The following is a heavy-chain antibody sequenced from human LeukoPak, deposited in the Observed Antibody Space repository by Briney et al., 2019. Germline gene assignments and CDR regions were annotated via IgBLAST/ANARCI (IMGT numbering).Heavy chain of an antibody. J-gene: IGHJ4*02. CDR2: IYPGDSDT. V-gene: IGHV5-51*01. D-gene: IGHD2-2*01. CDR1: GYSFTSYW. CDR3: ARPYCSSTSCVDY. Sequence: GESLKISCKGSGYSFTSYWIGWVRQMPGKGLEWIGIIYPGDSDTRYSPSFQGQVTISADKSIGTAYLQWSSLKASDTAMYYCARPYCSSTSCVDYWGQGTLVTVSS.